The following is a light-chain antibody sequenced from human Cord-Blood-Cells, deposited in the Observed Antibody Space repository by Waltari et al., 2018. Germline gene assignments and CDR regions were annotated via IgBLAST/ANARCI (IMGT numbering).Light chain of an antibody. J-gene: IGKJ4*01. V-gene: IGKV2-28*01. CDR1: QSLLPSTGYNF. Sequence: DIVMTQSPLSLPVTPGEPAPISCRSSQSLLPSTGYNFWDWYLQKPGHSPQPLIYLGANRASGVPDRFSGSGSGTDFTLKISRLDAEDVGVYYCMQALQTPLTFGGGTKVEIK. CDR2: LGA. CDR3: MQALQTPLT.